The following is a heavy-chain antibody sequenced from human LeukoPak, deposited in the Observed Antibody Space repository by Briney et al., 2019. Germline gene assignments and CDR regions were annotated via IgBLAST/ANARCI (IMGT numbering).Heavy chain of an antibody. Sequence: PGGSLRLSCAASGFTFSNYEMNWVRQAPGKGLEWVSYISSSGSTIYYADSVKGRFTISRDNAKNSLYLQMNSLRAEDTALYYCARHSGGAVAGNPCDYWGQGALVTVSS. CDR1: GFTFSNYE. CDR2: ISSSGSTI. CDR3: ARHSGGAVAGNPCDY. J-gene: IGHJ4*02. D-gene: IGHD6-19*01. V-gene: IGHV3-48*03.